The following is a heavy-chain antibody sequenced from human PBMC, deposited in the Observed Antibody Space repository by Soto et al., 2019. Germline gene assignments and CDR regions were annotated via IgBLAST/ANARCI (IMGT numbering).Heavy chain of an antibody. J-gene: IGHJ4*02. Sequence: GESLKISCKGSGYSFTRYWIGWVRQMPGKGLEWMAIIYPGDSDTRYSPSLQGQVTISVDKSITTAYLQWSSLKASDTAMYYCAGGRTFPTGYWGQGTRVTVSS. CDR3: AGGRTFPTGY. D-gene: IGHD3-16*01. CDR2: IYPGDSDT. V-gene: IGHV5-51*01. CDR1: GYSFTRYW.